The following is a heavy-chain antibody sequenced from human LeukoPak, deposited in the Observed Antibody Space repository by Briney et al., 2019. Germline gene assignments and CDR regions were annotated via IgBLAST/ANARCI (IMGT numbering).Heavy chain of an antibody. D-gene: IGHD2-2*01. CDR1: GFTLTNFG. Sequence: GGSLRLSCAASGFTLTNFGMGWVRQAPGKGLEWVSSISSSSSYIYYADSVKGRFTISRDNAKNSLYLQMNSLRAEDTAVYYCARYGVSSSTSYIGFWGQGTLVTVSS. CDR3: ARYGVSSSTSYIGF. V-gene: IGHV3-21*01. J-gene: IGHJ4*02. CDR2: ISSSSSYI.